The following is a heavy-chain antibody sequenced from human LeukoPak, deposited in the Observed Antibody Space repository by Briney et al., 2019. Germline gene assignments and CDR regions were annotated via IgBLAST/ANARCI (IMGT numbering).Heavy chain of an antibody. J-gene: IGHJ4*02. CDR2: ISGSGSST. D-gene: IGHD3-22*01. CDR1: GFTFSSYA. V-gene: IGHV3-23*01. CDR3: AKVHHSSGFWFFDY. Sequence: GGSLRLSCAASGFTFSSYAMTWVRQAPGKGLEWVSAISGSGSSTYYADSVKGRFTISRDNSKNTLYLQLNSLRAEDTAVYYCAKVHHSSGFWFFDYWGQGTLVTVS.